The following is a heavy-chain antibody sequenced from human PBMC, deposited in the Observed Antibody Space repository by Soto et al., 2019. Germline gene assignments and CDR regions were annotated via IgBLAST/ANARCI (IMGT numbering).Heavy chain of an antibody. V-gene: IGHV3-48*01. D-gene: IGHD3-3*01. J-gene: IGHJ4*02. CDR2: ISSSSSTI. Sequence: GGSLRLSCAASGFTFSSYSMNWVRQAPGKGLEWVSYISSSSSTIYYADSVKGRFTISRDNAKNSLYLQMNSLRAEDTAVYYCARATLTIFGXADSFDYWGQGTLVTVSS. CDR3: ARATLTIFGXADSFDY. CDR1: GFTFSSYS.